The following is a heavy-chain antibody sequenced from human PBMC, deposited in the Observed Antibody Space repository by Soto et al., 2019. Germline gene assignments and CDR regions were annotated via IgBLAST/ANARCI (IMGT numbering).Heavy chain of an antibody. CDR2: IYYSGST. CDR1: GGSISSGGYS. V-gene: IGHV4-30-2*05. J-gene: IGHJ4*01. Sequence: PSETLSLTCAVSGGSISSGGYSWSWIRQPPGKGLEWIGYIYYSGSTYYNPSLKSRVTISVDTSKNQFSLKLSSVTAADTAVYYCARGMNYGGEFDYWGHGTLVTSPQ. CDR3: ARGMNYGGEFDY. D-gene: IGHD4-17*01.